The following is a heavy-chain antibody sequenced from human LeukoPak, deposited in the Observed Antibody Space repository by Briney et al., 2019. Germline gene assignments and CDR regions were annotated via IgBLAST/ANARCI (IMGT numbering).Heavy chain of an antibody. CDR2: INPNSGGT. CDR3: ARVDSSGWWTGGSFDY. V-gene: IGHV1-2*02. D-gene: IGHD6-19*01. CDR1: GYTFTGDY. J-gene: IGHJ4*02. Sequence: GASVKVSCKASGYTFTGDYMHWVRQAPGQGLEWMGWINPNSGGTNYAQKFQGRVTMTRDTSISTAYMELSRLRSDDTAVYYCARVDSSGWWTGGSFDYWGQGTLVTVSS.